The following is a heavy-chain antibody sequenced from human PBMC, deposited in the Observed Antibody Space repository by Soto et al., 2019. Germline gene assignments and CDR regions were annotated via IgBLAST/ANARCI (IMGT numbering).Heavy chain of an antibody. D-gene: IGHD3-9*01. J-gene: IGHJ4*02. Sequence: GGSLRLSCAASGFTFSSYSMNWVRQAPGKGLEWVSSISSSSSYIYHADSVKGRFTISRDNAKNSLYLQMNSLRAEDTAVYYCASTEAPYYDILTGPMRFDYWGQGTLVTVSS. CDR3: ASTEAPYYDILTGPMRFDY. CDR1: GFTFSSYS. CDR2: ISSSSSYI. V-gene: IGHV3-21*01.